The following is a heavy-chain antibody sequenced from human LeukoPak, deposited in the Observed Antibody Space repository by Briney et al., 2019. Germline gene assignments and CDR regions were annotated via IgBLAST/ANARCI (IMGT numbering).Heavy chain of an antibody. CDR3: ARGQQLASN. V-gene: IGHV1-2*02. Sequence: ASVKVSCKASGYTFTGYYIYWVRQAPGQGLEWMGLINPNSGGTNYAQKFQGRVTMTREMSISTAYMELSRLRSDDTAVYYCARGQQLASNWGQGTLVTVSS. CDR1: GYTFTGYY. CDR2: INPNSGGT. J-gene: IGHJ4*02. D-gene: IGHD6-13*01.